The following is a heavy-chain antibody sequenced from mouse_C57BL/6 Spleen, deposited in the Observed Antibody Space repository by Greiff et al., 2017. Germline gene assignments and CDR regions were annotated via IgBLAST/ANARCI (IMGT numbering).Heavy chain of an antibody. CDR2: IHPYNSGT. V-gene: IGHV1-26*01. CDR1: GYTFTDYY. J-gene: IGHJ3*01. CDR3: AREGDYGSSYKFAY. Sequence: VQLQQSGPELVKPGASVKISCKASGYTFTDYYMNWVKQSHGQSLEWIGDIHPYNSGTSYNQKFKGKATLTVDKSSSTAYMELRSLTSEDSAVYYCAREGDYGSSYKFAYWGKGTLVTVSA. D-gene: IGHD1-1*01.